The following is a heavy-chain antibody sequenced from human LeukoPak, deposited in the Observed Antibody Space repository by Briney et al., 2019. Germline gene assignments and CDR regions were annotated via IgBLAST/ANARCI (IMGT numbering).Heavy chain of an antibody. CDR2: IYYSGST. CDR1: GGSISSYY. CDR3: ARGKRGGKNYYDSSGYYPGAFDI. V-gene: IGHV4-59*01. Sequence: PSETLSLTCTVSGGSISSYYWSWIRQPPGKGPEWMGYIYYSGSTNYNPSLKSRVTISVDTSKNQFSLKLSSVTAADTAVYYCARGKRGGKNYYDSSGYYPGAFDIWGQGTMVTVSS. D-gene: IGHD3-22*01. J-gene: IGHJ3*02.